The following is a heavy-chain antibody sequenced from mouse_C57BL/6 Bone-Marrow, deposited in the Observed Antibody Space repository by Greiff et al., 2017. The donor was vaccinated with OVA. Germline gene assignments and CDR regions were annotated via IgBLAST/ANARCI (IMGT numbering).Heavy chain of an antibody. Sequence: DVMLVESGGDLVKPGGSLKLSCAASGFTFSSYGMSWVRQTPDKRLEWVATISSGGSYTYYPDSVKGRFTISRDNAKNTLYLQMSSLKSEDTAMYYCARQRLHYWGQGTTLTVSS. D-gene: IGHD2-13*01. CDR3: ARQRLHY. V-gene: IGHV5-6*02. CDR1: GFTFSSYG. CDR2: ISSGGSYT. J-gene: IGHJ2*01.